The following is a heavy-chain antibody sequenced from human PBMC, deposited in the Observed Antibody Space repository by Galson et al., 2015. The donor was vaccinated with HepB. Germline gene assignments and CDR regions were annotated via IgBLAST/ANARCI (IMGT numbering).Heavy chain of an antibody. V-gene: IGHV3-11*01. CDR2: ISSSGATI. J-gene: IGHJ4*02. Sequence: SLRLSCAVSGFSFSDYYMSWIRQAPGKGLEWISYISSSGATINYADSVKGRFTISRDNAKNSLYLQMNSLRAEDTAVYYCAQRPPICTWGLGTLVIVSS. D-gene: IGHD2-2*01. CDR3: AQRPPICT. CDR1: GFSFSDYY.